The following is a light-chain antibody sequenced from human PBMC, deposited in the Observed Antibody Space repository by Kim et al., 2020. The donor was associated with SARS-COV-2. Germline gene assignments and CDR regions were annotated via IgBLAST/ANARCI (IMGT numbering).Light chain of an antibody. CDR2: QDS. Sequence: VSPGQTASITCSGDKLGNEYAYWYQQKPGQSPVLVIFQDSKRPSGIPERFSGSNSGNTATLTISGTQAMDEADYYCQAWHSSRGVFGGGTQLTVL. J-gene: IGLJ3*02. CDR3: QAWHSSRGV. V-gene: IGLV3-1*01. CDR1: KLGNEY.